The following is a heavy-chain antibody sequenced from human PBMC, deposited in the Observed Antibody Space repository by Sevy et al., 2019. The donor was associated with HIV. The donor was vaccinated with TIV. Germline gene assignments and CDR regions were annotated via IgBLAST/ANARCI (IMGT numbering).Heavy chain of an antibody. V-gene: IGHV3-21*01. CDR1: RFIFSNYD. J-gene: IGHJ4*02. Sequence: GGSLRLSCVASRFIFSNYDMNWVRQAPGKGLEWVSSISSASSYIYYADSVKGRFTVSRDNAKDSLYLQMHSLRAEDTATYYCARALDYYDSGGYFYWGLGTLVTVSS. CDR2: ISSASSYI. CDR3: ARALDYYDSGGYFY. D-gene: IGHD3-22*01.